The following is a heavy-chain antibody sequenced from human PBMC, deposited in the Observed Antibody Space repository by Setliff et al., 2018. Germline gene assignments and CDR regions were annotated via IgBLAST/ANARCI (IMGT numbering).Heavy chain of an antibody. V-gene: IGHV3-30*07. J-gene: IGHJ4*02. D-gene: IGHD1-26*01. CDR3: AKDRVPDGIWEFDS. Sequence: GGSLRLSCAASGFTFSSHAMHWVRQAPGKGLEWVAVITYDGSNKFYADSVRGRFTISRDISKNTLYLQINDLRAEDTATYYCAKDRVPDGIWEFDSWGQGLLVTVSS. CDR2: ITYDGSNK. CDR1: GFTFSSHA.